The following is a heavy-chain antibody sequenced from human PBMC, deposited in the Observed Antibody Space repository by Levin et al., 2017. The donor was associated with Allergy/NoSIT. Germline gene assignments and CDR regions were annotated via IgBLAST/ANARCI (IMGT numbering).Heavy chain of an antibody. CDR2: ISGSGGST. V-gene: IGHV3-23*01. Sequence: GGSLRLSCAASGFTFSSYAMSWVRQAPGKGLEWVSAISGSGGSTYYADSVKGRFTISRDNSKNTLYLQMNSLRAEDTAVYYCAKGYRYYYDSSGYYYSELDYWGQGTLVTVSS. J-gene: IGHJ4*02. CDR3: AKGYRYYYDSSGYYYSELDY. CDR1: GFTFSSYA. D-gene: IGHD3-22*01.